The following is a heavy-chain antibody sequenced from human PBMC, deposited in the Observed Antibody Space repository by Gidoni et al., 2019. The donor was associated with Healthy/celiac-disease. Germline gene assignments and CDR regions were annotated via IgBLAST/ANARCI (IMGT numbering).Heavy chain of an antibody. CDR3: AREAYCGGDCYSGHEVYFDY. J-gene: IGHJ4*02. CDR1: GGSISSGAYY. D-gene: IGHD2-21*01. V-gene: IGHV4-30-4*01. CDR2: IYYRWST. Sequence: QVQLQESGPGLVKPSQTLSLTCTVSGGSISSGAYYWSWIRQPPGKGLVWVGYIYYRWSTYYNPSLKSRVTISVDTSKNQFSLKLSSVTAADTAVYYCAREAYCGGDCYSGHEVYFDYWGQGTLVTVSS.